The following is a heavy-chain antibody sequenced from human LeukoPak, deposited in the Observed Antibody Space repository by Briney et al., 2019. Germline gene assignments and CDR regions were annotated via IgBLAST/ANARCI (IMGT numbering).Heavy chain of an antibody. J-gene: IGHJ5*02. Sequence: SQTLSLTCTVSGGSISSGGYYWSWIRQHPGKDLEWIGYIYYSGSTYYNPSPKSRVTISVDTSKNQFSLKLSSVTAADTAVYYCARAREDYCSGGSCYNWFDPWGQGTLVTVSS. CDR3: ARAREDYCSGGSCYNWFDP. CDR2: IYYSGST. CDR1: GGSISSGGYY. D-gene: IGHD2-15*01. V-gene: IGHV4-31*03.